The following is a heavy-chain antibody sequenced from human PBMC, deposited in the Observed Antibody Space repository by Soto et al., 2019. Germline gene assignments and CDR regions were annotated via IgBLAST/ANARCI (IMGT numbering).Heavy chain of an antibody. Sequence: LTCTVSDGSISGYYWSWIRQPPGKGLEWIGYIFYSGITNYNPSLKSRVTISVDTSKNQFSLNLSSVTAADTAVYYCARAGWSNSWYFDYWGQGSLVTVSS. CDR1: DGSISGYY. D-gene: IGHD6-13*01. J-gene: IGHJ4*02. CDR3: ARAGWSNSWYFDY. V-gene: IGHV4-59*01. CDR2: IFYSGIT.